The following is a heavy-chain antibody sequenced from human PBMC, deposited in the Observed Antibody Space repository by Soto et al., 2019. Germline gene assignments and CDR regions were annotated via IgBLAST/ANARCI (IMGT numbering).Heavy chain of an antibody. D-gene: IGHD3-3*01. CDR1: GGSFSGYY. J-gene: IGHJ6*02. CDR2: INHSGST. CDR3: ARRRFLEWFANYYYGMDV. V-gene: IGHV4-34*01. Sequence: PSETLSLTCAVYGGSFSGYYWSWIRQPPGKGLEWIGEINHSGSTNYNPSLKSRVTISVDTSKNKFSLKLSSVTAADTAVYYCARRRFLEWFANYYYGMDVWGQGTTVTVSS.